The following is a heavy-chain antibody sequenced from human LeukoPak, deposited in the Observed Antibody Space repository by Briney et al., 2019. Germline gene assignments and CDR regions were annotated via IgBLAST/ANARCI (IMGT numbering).Heavy chain of an antibody. CDR2: IYYSGST. J-gene: IGHJ4*02. CDR1: GGSISSGDYY. V-gene: IGHV4-30-4*01. D-gene: IGHD5-18*01. CDR3: ARDQLGTSSYV. Sequence: SETLSLTCTVSGGSISSGDYYWSWIRQPPGKGLEWIGYIYYSGSTYYNPSLKSRVTISEDTSKNQFSLKLSSVTAADTAVYYCARDQLGTSSYVWGQGTLVTVSS.